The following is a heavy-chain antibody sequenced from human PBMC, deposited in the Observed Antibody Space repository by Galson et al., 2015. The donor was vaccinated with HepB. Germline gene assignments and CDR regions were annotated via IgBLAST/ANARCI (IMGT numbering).Heavy chain of an antibody. CDR2: INPNSGGT. V-gene: IGHV1-2*06. J-gene: IGHJ4*02. Sequence: SVKVSCKASGYTFTGYYMHWVRQAPGQGLEWMGRINPNSGGTNYAQKFQGRVTMTRDTSISTAYMELSRLRSDDTAVYYCARVYKVATVTTAPLGYWGQGTLVTVSS. CDR1: GYTFTGYY. D-gene: IGHD4-17*01. CDR3: ARVYKVATVTTAPLGY.